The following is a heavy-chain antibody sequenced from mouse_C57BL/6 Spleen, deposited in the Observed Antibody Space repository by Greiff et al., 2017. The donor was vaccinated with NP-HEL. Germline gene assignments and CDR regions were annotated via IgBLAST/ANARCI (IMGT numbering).Heavy chain of an antibody. J-gene: IGHJ4*01. CDR3: ASNIYYGNYEAMDY. CDR2: ISGGGGNT. V-gene: IGHV5-9*01. CDR1: GFTFSSYT. Sequence: DVMLVESGGGLVKPGGSLKLSCAASGFTFSSYTMSWVRQTPEKRLEWVATISGGGGNTYYPDSVKGRFTISRDNAKNTLYLQMSSLRSEDTALYYCASNIYYGNYEAMDYWGQGTSVTVSS. D-gene: IGHD2-1*01.